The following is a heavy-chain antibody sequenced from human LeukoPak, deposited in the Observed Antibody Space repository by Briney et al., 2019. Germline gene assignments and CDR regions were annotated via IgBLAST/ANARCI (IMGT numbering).Heavy chain of an antibody. Sequence: GGSLRLSCAASGFTFSSYWMSWVRQAPGKGLEWVANIKLDGSEKYYVDSVKGRFTISRDNAKNSLYLQMNSLRAEDTAVYYCARRYGWSKRYYFDYWGQGTLVTVSS. CDR2: IKLDGSEK. V-gene: IGHV3-7*01. CDR3: ARRYGWSKRYYFDY. CDR1: GFTFSSYW. J-gene: IGHJ4*02. D-gene: IGHD2-8*02.